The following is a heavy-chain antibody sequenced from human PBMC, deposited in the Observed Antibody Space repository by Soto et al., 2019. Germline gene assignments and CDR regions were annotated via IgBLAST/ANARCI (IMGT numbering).Heavy chain of an antibody. CDR1: GFTFSSYA. CDR2: ISGSGGST. Sequence: GGSLRLSCAASGFTFSSYAMSWVRQAPGKGLEWVSAISGSGGSTYYADSVKGRFTISRDNSKNTLYLQMNSLRAEDTAVYYCAKDPVEFDYYYMDVWGKGTTVTVSS. D-gene: IGHD2-15*01. V-gene: IGHV3-23*01. J-gene: IGHJ6*03. CDR3: AKDPVEFDYYYMDV.